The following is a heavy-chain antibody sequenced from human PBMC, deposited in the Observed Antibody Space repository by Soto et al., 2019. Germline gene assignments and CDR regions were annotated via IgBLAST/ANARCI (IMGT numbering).Heavy chain of an antibody. CDR1: GGSISSGGYY. CDR2: IYYRGST. Sequence: SETLSLTCTVSGGSISSGGYYWSWIRQHPGKGLEWIGYIYYRGSTYYNPSLKSRVTISVDTSKNQFSLKLSSVTAADTAVYYCARESHYYDSSGYWNYGMDVWGQGTTVTVSS. V-gene: IGHV4-31*03. J-gene: IGHJ6*02. D-gene: IGHD3-22*01. CDR3: ARESHYYDSSGYWNYGMDV.